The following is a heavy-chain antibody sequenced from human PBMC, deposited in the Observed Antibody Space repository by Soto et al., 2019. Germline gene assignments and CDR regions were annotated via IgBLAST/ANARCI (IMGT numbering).Heavy chain of an antibody. CDR3: ARGQMARQYGFDF. D-gene: IGHD5-12*01. Sequence: QVQLQESGPGLVKPSGTLSLTCAVSGGSISSNNWWSWVRQPPGKGLEWIGEIYHSGSTNYNPSLKSRVTISVDKSRNHFSLKLTSVTAADTAVDYCARGQMARQYGFDFWGQGNLVTVSS. CDR1: GGSISSNNW. CDR2: IYHSGST. J-gene: IGHJ4*02. V-gene: IGHV4-4*02.